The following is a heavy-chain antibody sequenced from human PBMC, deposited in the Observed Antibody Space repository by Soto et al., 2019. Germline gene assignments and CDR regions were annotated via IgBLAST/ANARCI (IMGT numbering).Heavy chain of an antibody. CDR3: LRGASF. J-gene: IGHJ4*02. Sequence: EVQLVESGGGLVQPGGSLRLSCAASGFTLSDGWMHWVRQTPGKGLQWVSRINRDGSSPSYADSVEGRFTVSRDNARNRLYLQMSSLSVEDTAVYYCLRGASFRGQGTLVTVSS. CDR1: GFTLSDGW. D-gene: IGHD3-16*02. CDR2: INRDGSSP. V-gene: IGHV3-74*01.